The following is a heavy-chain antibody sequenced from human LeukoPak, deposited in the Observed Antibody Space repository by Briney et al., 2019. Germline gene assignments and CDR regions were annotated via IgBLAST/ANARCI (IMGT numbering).Heavy chain of an antibody. CDR2: ISAYNGNT. Sequence: GASVKVSCKASGYTFTSYGISWVRQAPGQGLEWMGWISAYNGNTNYAQKLQGRVTMTTDTPTSTAYMELRSLGSDDTAVYYCARDSGLVVVTAFDYWGQGTLVTVSS. D-gene: IGHD2-21*02. CDR3: ARDSGLVVVTAFDY. CDR1: GYTFTSYG. J-gene: IGHJ4*02. V-gene: IGHV1-18*01.